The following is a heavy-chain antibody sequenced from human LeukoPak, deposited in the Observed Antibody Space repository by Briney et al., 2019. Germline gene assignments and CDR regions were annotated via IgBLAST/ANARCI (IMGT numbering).Heavy chain of an antibody. CDR1: GFIFDDYG. Sequence: GGSLRLSCAASGFIFDDYGLTWVRRAPGKGVEWVSGINWNGDSTDHADSVKGRFTISRDNGKNSLYLQMNSLRAEDTALYYCARDLRVVITGSFDSWGQGTLVTVSS. J-gene: IGHJ4*02. D-gene: IGHD3-22*01. CDR3: ARDLRVVITGSFDS. V-gene: IGHV3-20*04. CDR2: INWNGDST.